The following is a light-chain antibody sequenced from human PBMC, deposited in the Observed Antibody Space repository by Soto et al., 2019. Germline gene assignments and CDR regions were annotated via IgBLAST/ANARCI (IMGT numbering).Light chain of an antibody. V-gene: IGLV1-40*01. CDR1: SSNIGAGYD. J-gene: IGLJ2*01. CDR2: GNS. CDR3: QSYDSSLSAVV. Sequence: QSVLTQPPSVSGAPGQRVTISCTGSSSNIGAGYDVHWYQQLPGTAPKLLIYGNSNRPSGVPDRFSGSKSGTSASLAITGLQAEDEAEYYCQSYDSSLSAVVFGRGTKVTVL.